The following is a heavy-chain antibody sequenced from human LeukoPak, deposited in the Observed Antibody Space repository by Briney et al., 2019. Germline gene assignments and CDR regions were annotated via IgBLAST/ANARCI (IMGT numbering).Heavy chain of an antibody. CDR3: ARHLSGVTGYTYGRGIDY. CDR2: IKKDGSEK. Sequence: PGGSLRLSCAASGFTFSSYWMSWVRQAPGRGLEWVANIKKDGSEKYYVDSVKGRFTISRDNAKTSPYLQMISLRAEDTAVYYCARHLSGVTGYTYGRGIDYWGQGTLVTVSS. V-gene: IGHV3-7*01. CDR1: GFTFSSYW. J-gene: IGHJ4*02. D-gene: IGHD5-18*01.